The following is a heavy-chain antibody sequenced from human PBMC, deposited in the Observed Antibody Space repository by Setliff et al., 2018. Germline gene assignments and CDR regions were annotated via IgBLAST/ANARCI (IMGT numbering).Heavy chain of an antibody. CDR3: ARDHNYAYDY. J-gene: IGHJ4*02. V-gene: IGHV3-66*01. CDR1: GFTVSSNY. D-gene: IGHD1-1*01. Sequence: PGGSLRLSCAASGFTVSSNYMSWVRQAPGKGLEWVSVIYSGGSTYYADSVKGRFTISRGNSKNTLYLQMNSLRAEDTAVYYCARDHNYAYDYWGQGTLVTVSS. CDR2: IYSGGST.